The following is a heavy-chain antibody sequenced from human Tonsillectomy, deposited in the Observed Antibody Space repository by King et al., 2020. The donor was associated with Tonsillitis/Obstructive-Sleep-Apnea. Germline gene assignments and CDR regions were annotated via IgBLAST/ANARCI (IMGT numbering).Heavy chain of an antibody. D-gene: IGHD3-22*01. V-gene: IGHV3-49*04. CDR1: GFTFDDYA. J-gene: IGHJ6*02. CDR3: ARGIGGYFGV. Sequence: DAQLVQSGGGLVQPGRSMRLSCSASGFTFDDYALNWVRQAPGKGLEGVGLIRSKAHGGTTEYAAAVKGRFTISRDDSKSISYLQMNSLKTEDPAVYYCARGIGGYFGVWGQGTTVTVSS. CDR2: IRSKAHGGTT.